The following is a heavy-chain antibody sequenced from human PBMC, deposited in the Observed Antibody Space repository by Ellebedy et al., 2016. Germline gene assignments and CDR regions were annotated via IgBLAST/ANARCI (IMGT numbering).Heavy chain of an antibody. J-gene: IGHJ4*02. Sequence: SETLSLTCSVSGGSISSFYWSWIRQPPRKGLELLGSIYYTGSTYYNPSLMRRVTISVDPSKNQFSRKLRSVTAADTARYYCATPYGSGTYGDYWGQGTLVAVSS. CDR2: IYYTGST. V-gene: IGHV4-59*05. D-gene: IGHD3-10*01. CDR1: GGSISSFY. CDR3: ATPYGSGTYGDY.